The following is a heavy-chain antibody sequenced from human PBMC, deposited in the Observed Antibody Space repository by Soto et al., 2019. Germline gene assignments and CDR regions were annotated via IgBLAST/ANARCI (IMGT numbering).Heavy chain of an antibody. CDR2: INWSGGSI. J-gene: IGHJ5*02. Sequence: EVQLVESGGGLEQPGRSLRLSCAASGFTFDDCAMHWVRQVPGKGLEWVSGINWSGGSIDYADSVKGRFTISRDNAKNSLYRQMNSLRVEDTAMYYCARGPRTTVTTFGLWFVNWRQGTMVTVSS. CDR1: GFTFDDCA. D-gene: IGHD4-17*01. CDR3: ARGPRTTVTTFGLWFVN. V-gene: IGHV3-9*01.